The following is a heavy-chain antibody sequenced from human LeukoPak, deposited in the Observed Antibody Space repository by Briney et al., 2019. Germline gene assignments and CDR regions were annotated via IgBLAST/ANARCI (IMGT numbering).Heavy chain of an antibody. J-gene: IGHJ6*04. V-gene: IGHV3-7*03. CDR2: IKKDGSGI. CDR1: GFPFSNSW. CDR3: AGGNAMDA. Sequence: GGSLRLSCVVSGFPFSNSWMYWVRQAPGKGLEGVANIKKDGSGISYVDSVKGRLIISRDNTRNSLYLQMNSLTVEDPAVYFWAGGNAMDAWGKGTGVTVSS.